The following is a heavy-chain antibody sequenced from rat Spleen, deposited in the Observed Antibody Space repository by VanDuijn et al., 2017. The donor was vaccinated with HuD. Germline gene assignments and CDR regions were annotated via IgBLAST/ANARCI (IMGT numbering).Heavy chain of an antibody. CDR1: GFSLTSNG. V-gene: IGHV2-72*01. D-gene: IGHD1-6*01. Sequence: QVQLKESGPGLMQPSETLSLTCTVSGFSLTSNGVGWVRQPLGKGLVWMGIIWTGGIATYDSAVQSRLTITRDTSKNQVFLKMNSLQPEDTGTYYCARHGRTTDYPFDYWGHGVMVTVSS. CDR3: ARHGRTTDYPFDY. CDR2: IWTGGIA. J-gene: IGHJ2*01.